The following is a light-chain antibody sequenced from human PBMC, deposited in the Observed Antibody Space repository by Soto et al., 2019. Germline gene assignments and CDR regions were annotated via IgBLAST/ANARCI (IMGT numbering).Light chain of an antibody. Sequence: DIVMTQSPDSLAVSLGERATINCKSSKSILYSSNSKNYLAWYQQKPGQPPKLLFYWASTRESGVPDRFSGSGSGTDFTLTISSLQAEDVAVYYCQQYYTTPRTFGQGTKLEIK. V-gene: IGKV4-1*01. CDR2: WAS. CDR3: QQYYTTPRT. CDR1: KSILYSSNSKNY. J-gene: IGKJ2*02.